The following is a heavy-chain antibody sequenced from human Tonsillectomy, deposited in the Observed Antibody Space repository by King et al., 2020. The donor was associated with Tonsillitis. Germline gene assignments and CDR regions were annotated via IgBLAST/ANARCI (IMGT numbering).Heavy chain of an antibody. D-gene: IGHD2-15*01. J-gene: IGHJ5*02. CDR1: GVTISGGAYY. V-gene: IGHV4-31*03. Sequence: QLQESGPGLVKPSQTLSHTCTVSGVTISGGAYYWSWIRQHPGKGLEWIGYIDYSGNTYYNPSPKSRLTISVDTSKNTFSLKLSSVTAADTAVYYCGRYEGGVFDPWGQGTLVTVSS. CDR3: GRYEGGVFDP. CDR2: IDYSGNT.